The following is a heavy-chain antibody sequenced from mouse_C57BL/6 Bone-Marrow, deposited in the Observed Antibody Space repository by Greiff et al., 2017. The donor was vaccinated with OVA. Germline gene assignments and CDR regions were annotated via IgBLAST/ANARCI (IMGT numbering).Heavy chain of an antibody. CDR1: GYTFTSYW. D-gene: IGHD1-1*01. V-gene: IGHV1-5*01. CDR3: TREAYYGSSYGY. J-gene: IGHJ2*01. Sequence: EVQLQQSGTVLARPGASVKMSCKTSGYTFTSYWMHWVKQRPGQGLEWIGAIYPGNSDTSYNQKFKGKAKLTAVTSASTAYMELSSLTKEDSAVYYCTREAYYGSSYGYWGQGTTLTVSS. CDR2: IYPGNSDT.